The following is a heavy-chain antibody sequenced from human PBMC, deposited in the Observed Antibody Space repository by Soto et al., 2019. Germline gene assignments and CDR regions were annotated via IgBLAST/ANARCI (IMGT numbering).Heavy chain of an antibody. Sequence: EVQLVESGGGLVQPGGSLRLSCAASGFTVSSNYMSWVRQAPGKGLEWVSVIYSGGSTYYADSVKGRFTISRHNSKSTLYPKMNSLSAEDTAVYYCAGVAYDPPFDYGGQGTLVTVSS. V-gene: IGHV3-53*04. CDR2: IYSGGST. J-gene: IGHJ4*02. D-gene: IGHD3-22*01. CDR3: AGVAYDPPFDY. CDR1: GFTVSSNY.